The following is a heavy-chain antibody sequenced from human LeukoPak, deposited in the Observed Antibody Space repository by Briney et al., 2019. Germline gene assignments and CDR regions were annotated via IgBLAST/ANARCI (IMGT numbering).Heavy chain of an antibody. CDR2: IKKDGSEK. V-gene: IGHV3-7*03. Sequence: GGSLRLSCAASGFTFRSYWMSWVRQAPGKGLEWVASIKKDGSEKYYVDSVKGRFTVSGDNAKNSLYLQMNSLRVEDTAMYYCARDAGRAGDAFDIWGQGTMVTVSS. D-gene: IGHD1-26*01. CDR3: ARDAGRAGDAFDI. CDR1: GFTFRSYW. J-gene: IGHJ3*02.